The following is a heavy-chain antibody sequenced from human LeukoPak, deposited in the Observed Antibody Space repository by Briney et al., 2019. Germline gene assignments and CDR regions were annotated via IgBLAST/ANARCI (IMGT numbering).Heavy chain of an antibody. CDR2: ISDDSSFT. V-gene: IGHV3-23*01. D-gene: IGHD5-12*01. CDR1: GLVFGKYA. Sequence: GGSLILSCAASGLVFGKYAMAWVRQAPGKGLECVSIISDDSSFTYYLDSVKGRSTIFRDNSKNTLYLHMNSLKAEDTAVYYCAKGRCSGPGCDSFDYWGQGALVTVSS. J-gene: IGHJ4*02. CDR3: AKGRCSGPGCDSFDY.